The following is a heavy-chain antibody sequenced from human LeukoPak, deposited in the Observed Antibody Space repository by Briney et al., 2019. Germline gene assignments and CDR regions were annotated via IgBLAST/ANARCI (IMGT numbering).Heavy chain of an antibody. V-gene: IGHV1-69*13. CDR1: GGTFSSYA. D-gene: IGHD4-17*01. CDR2: IIPLFGTA. Sequence: SVKVSFKASGGTFSSYAINWVRQAPGQGLEWMGGIIPLFGTANYAQKFQGRVTITADESTSTAYMELSSLRSEDTAVYYCARGREGKSLRRAFDLWGQGTMVTVSS. J-gene: IGHJ3*01. CDR3: ARGREGKSLRRAFDL.